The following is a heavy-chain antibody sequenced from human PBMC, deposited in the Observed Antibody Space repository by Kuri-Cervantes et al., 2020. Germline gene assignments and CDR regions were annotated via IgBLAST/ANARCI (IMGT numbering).Heavy chain of an antibody. V-gene: IGHV3-74*01. CDR1: GFTFSSYW. D-gene: IGHD5-12*01. Sequence: LSLTCAASGFTFSSYWMHWVRQAPGMGLVWVSHINEDGSHTNYADSVKGRFTISRDNSKNTLYLQMNSLRAEDTAVYYCARMAYSGYDTFDYWGQGTLVTVSS. CDR3: ARMAYSGYDTFDY. J-gene: IGHJ4*02. CDR2: INEDGSHT.